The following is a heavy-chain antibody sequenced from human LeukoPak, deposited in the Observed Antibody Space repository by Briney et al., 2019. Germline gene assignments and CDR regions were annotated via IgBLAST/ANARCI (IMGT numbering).Heavy chain of an antibody. Sequence: GGSLRLSCAASGFTFSSYSMNWVRQAPGKGLEWVSYISSSSSTIYYADSVKGRVTISRDNAKNSLYLQMNSLRAEDTAVYYCASTPEQQLDLLEYYYSMDVRGTGTTGTASS. CDR2: ISSSSSTI. J-gene: IGHJ6*03. D-gene: IGHD6-13*01. V-gene: IGHV3-48*01. CDR1: GFTFSSYS. CDR3: ASTPEQQLDLLEYYYSMDV.